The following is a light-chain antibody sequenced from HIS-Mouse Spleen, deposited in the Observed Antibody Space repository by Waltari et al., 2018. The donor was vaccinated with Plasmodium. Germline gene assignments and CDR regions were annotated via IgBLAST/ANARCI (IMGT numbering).Light chain of an antibody. V-gene: IGLV2-23*01. J-gene: IGLJ3*02. CDR1: SSDVGSYNL. CDR3: CSYAGSSTNWV. Sequence: QSALTQPASVSGSPGQSITISCTGTSSDVGSYNLVSWYQQHPGNAPKLMIYEGSKRHSGVSNRFSGSKSCNTASLTISGLQAEDEADYYCCSYAGSSTNWVFGGGTKLTVL. CDR2: EGS.